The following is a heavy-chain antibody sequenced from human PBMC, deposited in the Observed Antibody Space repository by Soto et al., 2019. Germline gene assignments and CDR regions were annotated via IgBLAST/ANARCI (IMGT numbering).Heavy chain of an antibody. CDR2: ISGSGGST. CDR3: AKDQRQWLVRGDFDY. J-gene: IGHJ4*02. V-gene: IGHV3-23*01. Sequence: GGSLRLSCAASGFTFSSYAMSWVRQAPGKGLEWVSAISGSGGSTYYADSVKGRFTISRDNSKNTLYLQMNSLRAEDTAVYYCAKDQRQWLVRGDFDYWGQGTLVTVSS. CDR1: GFTFSSYA. D-gene: IGHD6-19*01.